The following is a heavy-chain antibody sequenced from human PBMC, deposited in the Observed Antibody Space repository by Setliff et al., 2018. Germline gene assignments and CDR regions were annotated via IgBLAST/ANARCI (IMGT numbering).Heavy chain of an antibody. D-gene: IGHD1-1*01. Sequence: SKTLSLTCTVSGFSINSGTHFWGWIRQPPGKGLEWIGRIHYSGNTYYNASLKSRVIISVDTAQNQFSLSLSSVTAADTAVYYCARTGTYRYFDYWGQGTLVTVSS. J-gene: IGHJ4*02. CDR1: GFSINSGTHF. CDR2: IHYSGNT. CDR3: ARTGTYRYFDY. V-gene: IGHV4-39*01.